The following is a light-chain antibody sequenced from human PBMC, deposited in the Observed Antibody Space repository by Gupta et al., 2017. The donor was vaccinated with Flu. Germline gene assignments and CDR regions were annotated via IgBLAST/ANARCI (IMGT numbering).Light chain of an antibody. J-gene: IGLJ2*01. V-gene: IGLV1-40*01. Sequence: QSVLTQPPSVSGAPGQRATIACTGSSSNIGAGYDVHWYQQFPGAVPKLLIFDSSSRPSGVPDRISGSKSGTSASLAITGLQAEDEADYYCQTYDINLSGPILGGGTKLTVL. CDR3: QTYDINLSGPI. CDR1: SSNIGAGYD. CDR2: DSS.